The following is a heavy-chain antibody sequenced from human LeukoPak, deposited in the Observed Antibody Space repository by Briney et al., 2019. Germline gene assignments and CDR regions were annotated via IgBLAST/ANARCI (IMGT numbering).Heavy chain of an antibody. J-gene: IGHJ4*02. V-gene: IGHV3-23*01. Sequence: GGSLRLSCAASGFIFSNFPMTWVRQTPGKGLEWVSAISGSGGSTYYADSVKGRFTISRDNSKNTLYLQMNSLRAEDTAVYYCAKESAAMASYYFDYWGQGTLVTVSS. CDR2: ISGSGGST. CDR1: GFIFSNFP. CDR3: AKESAAMASYYFDY. D-gene: IGHD5-18*01.